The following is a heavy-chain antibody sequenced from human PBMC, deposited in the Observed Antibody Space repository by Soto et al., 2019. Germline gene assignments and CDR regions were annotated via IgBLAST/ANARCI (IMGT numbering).Heavy chain of an antibody. Sequence: GGSLRLSCAASGFTFSNAWMNWVRQPPGMGLEWVFRIKRKTDGGSTDYAAPVKGRFTISRDDSKNTLFLQMNSLKTEDTAVYYCTTEGYLDLLTDPXWGQGTLLTVSX. CDR1: GFTFSNAW. D-gene: IGHD3-9*01. J-gene: IGHJ1*01. CDR2: IKRKTDGGST. V-gene: IGHV3-15*01. CDR3: TTEGYLDLLTDPX.